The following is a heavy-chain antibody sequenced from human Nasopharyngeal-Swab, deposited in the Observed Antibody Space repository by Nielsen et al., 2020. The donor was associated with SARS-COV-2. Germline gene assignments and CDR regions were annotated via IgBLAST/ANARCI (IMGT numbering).Heavy chain of an antibody. V-gene: IGHV4-34*01. J-gene: IGHJ5*01. Sequence: SETLSLTCAVYGGSFTDYYWTWIRQPPGKGLEWIGEINHRGSTNYNPSLKSRVTISADTSKNQFSLNLSSVTAADTAVYYCARGLVDVNMMLVVIRFSYWLDSWGQGTLVTVSS. D-gene: IGHD3-22*01. CDR1: GGSFTDYY. CDR2: INHRGST. CDR3: ARGLVDVNMMLVVIRFSYWLDS.